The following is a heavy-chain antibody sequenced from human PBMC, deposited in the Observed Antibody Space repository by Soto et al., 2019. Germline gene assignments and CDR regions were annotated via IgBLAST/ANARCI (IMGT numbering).Heavy chain of an antibody. D-gene: IGHD1-1*01. CDR1: GFTFSSYA. CDR3: AKRNGHSYYYGMDV. V-gene: IGHV3-23*01. J-gene: IGHJ6*02. CDR2: ISGSGGST. Sequence: GGSLRLSCAASGFTFSSYAMSWVRQAPGKGLEWVSAISGSGGSTYYADSVKGRFTISRDNSKNTLYLQMNSLRAEDTAVYYCAKRNGHSYYYGMDVWGQGTTVTVSS.